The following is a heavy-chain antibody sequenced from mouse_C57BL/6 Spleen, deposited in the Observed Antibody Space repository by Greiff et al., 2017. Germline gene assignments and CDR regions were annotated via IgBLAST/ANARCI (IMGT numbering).Heavy chain of an antibody. D-gene: IGHD2-12*01. Sequence: QVQLQQSGAELVRPGTSVKVSCKASGYAFTNYLIEWVKQRPGQGLEWIGVINPGSGGTNYNEKFKGKATLTADKSSSTAYMQLSSLTSENSAVYVCARGAYNNDAMDYWGQGTSVTVSS. CDR2: INPGSGGT. CDR1: GYAFTNYL. V-gene: IGHV1-54*01. J-gene: IGHJ4*01. CDR3: ARGAYNNDAMDY.